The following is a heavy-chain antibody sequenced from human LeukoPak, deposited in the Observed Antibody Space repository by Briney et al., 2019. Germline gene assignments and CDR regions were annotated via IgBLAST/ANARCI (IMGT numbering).Heavy chain of an antibody. Sequence: SETLSLTCTVSGASIRSNSWSWVRRPAGKGLEWIGRIYFGENTNYNPSLESRVTMAIDTSKNQFSLKLNSVTATDTAVYYCARGGGSGYCSSTTCSIFDYWGQGMLVTVSS. V-gene: IGHV4-4*07. CDR3: ARGGGSGYCSSTTCSIFDY. D-gene: IGHD2-2*01. CDR1: GASIRSNS. CDR2: IYFGENT. J-gene: IGHJ4*02.